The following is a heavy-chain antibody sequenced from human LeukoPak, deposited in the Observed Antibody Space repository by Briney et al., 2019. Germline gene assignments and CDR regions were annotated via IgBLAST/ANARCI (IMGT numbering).Heavy chain of an antibody. CDR2: ISSSGSTI. J-gene: IGHJ4*02. V-gene: IGHV3-48*03. D-gene: IGHD4-17*01. Sequence: GGSLRLSCAASGFTFSSYEMNWVRQAPGKGLEWVSYISSSGSTIYYADSVKGRFTISRDNAKNSLYLQMNSLRAEDTAVYYCASSGGYGDYVFDYWGQGTLVTVSS. CDR1: GFTFSSYE. CDR3: ASSGGYGDYVFDY.